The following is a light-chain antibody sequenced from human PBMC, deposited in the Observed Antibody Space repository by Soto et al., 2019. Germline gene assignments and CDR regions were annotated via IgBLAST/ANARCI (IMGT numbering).Light chain of an antibody. CDR2: TNS. Sequence: SALTQPPSASWPPRERGTISFSGRASIIGSNFVSWYQVVPGTAPKLLIYTNSHRPSGVPDRFSGSRSGTSASLDISGLQSGDEADYFCATWDDNVKGPVFGGGTKVTVL. CDR3: ATWDDNVKGPV. J-gene: IGLJ2*01. CDR1: ASIIGSNF. V-gene: IGLV1-44*01.